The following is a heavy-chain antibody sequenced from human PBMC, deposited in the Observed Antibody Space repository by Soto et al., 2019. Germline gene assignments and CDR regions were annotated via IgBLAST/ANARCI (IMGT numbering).Heavy chain of an antibody. CDR1: GYTFTSYV. D-gene: IGHD6-13*01. CDR2: INAGNGNT. CDR3: ARDTYSSSWYEGAAFDI. J-gene: IGHJ3*02. V-gene: IGHV1-3*01. Sequence: ASVKVSCKASGYTFTSYVMHWVRQAPGQRLEWMGWINAGNGNTKYSQKFQGRVTITRDTSASTAYMELSSLRSEDTAVYYCARDTYSSSWYEGAAFDIWGQGTMVTVSS.